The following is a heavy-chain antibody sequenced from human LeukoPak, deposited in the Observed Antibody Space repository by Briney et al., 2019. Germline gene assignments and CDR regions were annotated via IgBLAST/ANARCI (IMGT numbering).Heavy chain of an antibody. Sequence: GGSLRLSCAASGFTFRTYNMNWVRQAPGKRLEWVSSLSNSGFYIYYADSVKGRFVVSRDNANNSLYLQMNSLRDEDTAVYYCVTDGASDIWGQGTMVTVSS. CDR1: GFTFRTYN. J-gene: IGHJ3*02. CDR3: VTDGASDI. CDR2: LSNSGFYI. V-gene: IGHV3-21*01.